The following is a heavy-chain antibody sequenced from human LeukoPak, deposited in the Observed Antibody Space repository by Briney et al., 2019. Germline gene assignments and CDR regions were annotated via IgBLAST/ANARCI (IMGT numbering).Heavy chain of an antibody. V-gene: IGHV1-69*01. CDR3: ARARRGYSSGWTLGY. D-gene: IGHD6-19*01. J-gene: IGHJ4*02. CDR1: GGTLSSYA. CDR2: IIPIFGTA. Sequence: SVKVSCKASGGTLSSYAISWVRQAPGQGLEWMGGIIPIFGTANYAQKFQGRVTITADESTSTAYMELSSLRSEDTAVYYCARARRGYSSGWTLGYWGQGTLVTVSS.